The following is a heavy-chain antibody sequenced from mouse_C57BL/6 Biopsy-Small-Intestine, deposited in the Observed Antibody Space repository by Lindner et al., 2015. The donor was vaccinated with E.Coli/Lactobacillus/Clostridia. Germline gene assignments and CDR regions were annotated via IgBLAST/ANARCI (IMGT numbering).Heavy chain of an antibody. D-gene: IGHD1-1*02. CDR1: GYSFTGYY. CDR3: ARVGLWSYAMDY. J-gene: IGHJ4*01. CDR2: INPSTGGT. Sequence: VQLQESGPELVKPGASVKISCKASGYSFTGYYMNWVKQSPEKSLEWIGEINPSTGGTTYNQKFKAKATLTVDKSSSTAYMQLKSLTSEDSAVYYCARVGLWSYAMDYWGQGTSVTVSS. V-gene: IGHV1-42*01.